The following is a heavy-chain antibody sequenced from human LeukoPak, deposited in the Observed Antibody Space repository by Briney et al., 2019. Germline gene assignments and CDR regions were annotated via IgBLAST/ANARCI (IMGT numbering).Heavy chain of an antibody. Sequence: GGSLRLSCAASGFTFSNYAMTWVRQAPGEGLEWVSTITGNDGSTYYAGSVRGRFTISGDNSKNTLYLQMNSLRAEDTAVYYCAKDQSATGTLHYWGQGTLVTVSS. CDR1: GFTFSNYA. V-gene: IGHV3-23*01. J-gene: IGHJ4*02. CDR3: AKDQSATGTLHY. CDR2: ITGNDGST. D-gene: IGHD1-1*01.